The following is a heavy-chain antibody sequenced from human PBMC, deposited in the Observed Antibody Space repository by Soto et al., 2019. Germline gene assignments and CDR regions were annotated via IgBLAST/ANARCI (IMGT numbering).Heavy chain of an antibody. D-gene: IGHD3-10*01. CDR1: GGTFSSYA. Sequence: SVKVSCKASGGTFSSYAISWVRQAPGQGLEWMGGIIPIFGTANYAQKFQGRVTITADESTSTAYMELSSLRSEDTAVYYCARRPNFGRLLLWFGELSAGDYYYYGMDVWGQGTTVTVS. V-gene: IGHV1-69*13. CDR3: ARRPNFGRLLLWFGELSAGDYYYYGMDV. J-gene: IGHJ6*02. CDR2: IIPIFGTA.